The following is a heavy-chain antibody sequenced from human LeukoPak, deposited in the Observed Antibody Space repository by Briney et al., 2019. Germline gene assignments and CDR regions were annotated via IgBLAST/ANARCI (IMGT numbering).Heavy chain of an antibody. CDR3: ARPPPTFGGVIAPPDY. V-gene: IGHV1-18*01. D-gene: IGHD3-16*02. J-gene: IGHJ4*02. CDR2: ISAYNGNT. CDR1: GYTFTSYG. Sequence: ASVKVSCKASGYTFTSYGISWVRQAPGQGLEWMGWISAYNGNTNYAQKFQGRVTMTRDTSISTAYMELSRLRSDDTAVYYCARPPPTFGGVIAPPDYWGQGTLVTVSS.